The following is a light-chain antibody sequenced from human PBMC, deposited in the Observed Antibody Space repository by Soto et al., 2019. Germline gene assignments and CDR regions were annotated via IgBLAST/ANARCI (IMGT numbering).Light chain of an antibody. Sequence: QSVLTQPPSVSGAPRKRVTISCTGSSSNIGAGYDVHWYQQLPGTAPKLLIYGNSNRPSGVPDRFSGSKSGTSASLAITGLQAEDEADYYCQSYDSSLSGSVLGGGTKLTVL. J-gene: IGLJ3*02. CDR3: QSYDSSLSGSV. V-gene: IGLV1-40*01. CDR2: GNS. CDR1: SSNIGAGYD.